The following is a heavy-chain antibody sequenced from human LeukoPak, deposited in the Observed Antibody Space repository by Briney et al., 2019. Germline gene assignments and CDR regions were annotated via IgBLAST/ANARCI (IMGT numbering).Heavy chain of an antibody. V-gene: IGHV1-69*06. CDR1: GGTFSSYA. CDR3: ARGYCSGGSCYSWIDY. J-gene: IGHJ4*02. Sequence: SVKVSCKASGGTFSSYAISWVRQAPGQGLEWMGGIIPIFGTANYAQKFQGRVTITADKSTSTAYMELSSLRSEDTAVYYCARGYCSGGSCYSWIDYWGQGTLVTVSS. D-gene: IGHD2-15*01. CDR2: IIPIFGTA.